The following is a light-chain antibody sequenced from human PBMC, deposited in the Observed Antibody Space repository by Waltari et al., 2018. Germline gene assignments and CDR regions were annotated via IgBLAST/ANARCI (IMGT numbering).Light chain of an antibody. CDR3: QHYHSLPYT. CDR1: QDITTT. CDR2: DAS. J-gene: IGKJ2*01. V-gene: IGKV1-33*01. Sequence: DIQLTQSPSSLSAAVGDRVTITCQATQDITTTLSWFQQKPGTAPQLLISDASSLQAGFPSRFSGTGSGTAFSFTITSLQPEDSATYYCQHYHSLPYTFGRGTKLQIK.